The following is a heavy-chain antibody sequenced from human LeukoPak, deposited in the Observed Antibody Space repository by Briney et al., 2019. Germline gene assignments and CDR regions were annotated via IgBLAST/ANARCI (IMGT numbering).Heavy chain of an antibody. CDR3: ARGSPKRYSSSSYYYYYYMDV. D-gene: IGHD6-6*01. V-gene: IGHV4-4*07. CDR1: GGSISSYY. J-gene: IGHJ6*03. Sequence: SETLSLTCTVSGGSISSYYWSWIRQPAGEGLEWIGRLHTSGSTHYNPSLKSRVTISVDTSKNQFSLKLSSVTAADTAVYYCARGSPKRYSSSSYYYYYYMDVWGKGTTVTVSS. CDR2: LHTSGST.